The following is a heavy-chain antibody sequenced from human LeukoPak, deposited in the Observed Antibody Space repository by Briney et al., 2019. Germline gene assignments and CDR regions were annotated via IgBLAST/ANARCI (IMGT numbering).Heavy chain of an antibody. CDR3: AKTTAGHSSGRDPGWPVDY. V-gene: IGHV3-23*01. CDR1: GFTFGSYA. CDR2: ISGSGGST. Sequence: GGSLRLSCAASGFTFGSYAMAWVRQAPGKGLEWVSHISGSGGSTYHADSVKGRFTISRDNSKNTVYLRMNSLRAEDTAVYYCAKTTAGHSSGRDPGWPVDYWGQGTLVTVSS. D-gene: IGHD6-19*01. J-gene: IGHJ4*02.